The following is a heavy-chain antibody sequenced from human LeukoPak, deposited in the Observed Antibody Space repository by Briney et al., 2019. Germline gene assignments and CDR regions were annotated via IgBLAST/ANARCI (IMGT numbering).Heavy chain of an antibody. J-gene: IGHJ5*02. Sequence: PSETLSLTCTVSGGSISSYYWSWIGQPPGKGLEWIGYIYYSGNTNYNPSLKRRVTISVDTSKNQFSLKLSSVTAADTAVYYCARLWSEGNWENWFDPWGQGTLVTVSS. CDR2: IYYSGNT. CDR3: ARLWSEGNWENWFDP. V-gene: IGHV4-59*01. D-gene: IGHD3-3*01. CDR1: GGSISSYY.